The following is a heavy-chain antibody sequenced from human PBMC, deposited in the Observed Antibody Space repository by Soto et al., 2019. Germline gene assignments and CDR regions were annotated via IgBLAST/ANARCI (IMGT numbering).Heavy chain of an antibody. V-gene: IGHV1-69*01. D-gene: IGHD3-22*01. J-gene: IGHJ5*02. Sequence: QVQLVQSGAEVKKPGSSVKVSCTASGGTFTNYSVNWLRQAPGQGLDWLGGIVPLFGTTNYAQKFRGRVTITADESTNTAYMDLRSRRSEDTAIYYCARSQEDSSGWYKCFDPWGQGTLVTVSS. CDR3: ARSQEDSSGWYKCFDP. CDR1: GGTFTNYS. CDR2: IVPLFGTT.